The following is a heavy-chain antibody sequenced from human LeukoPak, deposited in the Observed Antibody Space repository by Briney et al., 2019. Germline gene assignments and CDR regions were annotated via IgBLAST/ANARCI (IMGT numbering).Heavy chain of an antibody. J-gene: IGHJ3*02. CDR2: ISSSSSYI. Sequence: PGGSLRLSCAASGFTFSSYSMNWVRQAPGKGLEWVSSISSSSSYIYYADSEKGRFTISRDNAKNSLYPQMNSLRAEDTAVYYCARSFGYYDDSSAAFDIWGQGTMVTVSS. CDR3: ARSFGYYDDSSAAFDI. CDR1: GFTFSSYS. D-gene: IGHD3-22*01. V-gene: IGHV3-21*01.